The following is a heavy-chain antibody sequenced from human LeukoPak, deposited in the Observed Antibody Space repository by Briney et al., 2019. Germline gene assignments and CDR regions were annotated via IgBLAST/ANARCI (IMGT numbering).Heavy chain of an antibody. CDR2: ISGSGGST. CDR3: AGGITMIVVVITGHAFDI. V-gene: IGHV3-23*01. Sequence: PGGSLRLSCAASGFTFSSYAMSWVRQAPGKGLEWVSAISGSGGSTYYADSVKGRFTISRDNSKNTPYLQMNSLRAEDTAVYYCAGGITMIVVVITGHAFDIWGQGTMVTVSS. CDR1: GFTFSSYA. J-gene: IGHJ3*02. D-gene: IGHD3-22*01.